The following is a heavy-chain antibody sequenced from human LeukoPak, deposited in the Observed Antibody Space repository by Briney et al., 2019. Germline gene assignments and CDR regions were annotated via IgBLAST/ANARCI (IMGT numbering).Heavy chain of an antibody. D-gene: IGHD1-26*01. J-gene: IGHJ4*02. CDR1: EFTFNSYS. Sequence: PGGSLRLSCAASEFTFNSYSMNWVRQAPGKGLEWVSFISSSSSYIYYADSVKGRLTISRDNAKSSLYLQMNSLRAEDTAVYYCARGRGGAGDFDYWGQGTLVTVSS. CDR3: ARGRGGAGDFDY. CDR2: ISSSSSYI. V-gene: IGHV3-21*01.